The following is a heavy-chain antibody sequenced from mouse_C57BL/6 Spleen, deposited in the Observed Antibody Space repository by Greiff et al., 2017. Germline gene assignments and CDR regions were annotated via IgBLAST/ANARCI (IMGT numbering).Heavy chain of an antibody. Sequence: EVHLVESGPGLVKPSQSLSLTCSVTGYSITSGYYWNWIRQFPGNKLEWMGYISYDGSNNYNPSLKNRISITRDTSKNQFFLKLNSVTTEDTATYYCAREDGSSYGYAMDYWGQGTSVTVSS. V-gene: IGHV3-6*01. CDR1: GYSITSGYY. CDR2: ISYDGSN. J-gene: IGHJ4*01. CDR3: AREDGSSYGYAMDY. D-gene: IGHD1-1*01.